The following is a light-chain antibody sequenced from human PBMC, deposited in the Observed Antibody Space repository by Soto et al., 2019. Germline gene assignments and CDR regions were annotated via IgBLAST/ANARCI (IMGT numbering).Light chain of an antibody. J-gene: IGKJ1*01. CDR1: QSVSSN. Sequence: MTQSPATLSVSPGERATLSCRASQSVSSNLAWYQQKPGQAPRLLIYGASTRATGIPARFSGSGSGTEFTLTISSLQSEDFAVYYCQQYNNWPLWTFGQGTKVDIK. CDR3: QQYNNWPLWT. V-gene: IGKV3-15*01. CDR2: GAS.